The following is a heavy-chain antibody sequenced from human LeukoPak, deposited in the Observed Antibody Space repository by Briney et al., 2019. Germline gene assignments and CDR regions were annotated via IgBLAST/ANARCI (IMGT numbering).Heavy chain of an antibody. CDR3: TTVYSSSPLRPMDV. V-gene: IGHV3-23*01. CDR2: ISGSGGGT. CDR1: GFTFNTYV. J-gene: IGHJ6*02. Sequence: GGSLRLSCAASGFTFNTYVMSWVRQAPGKGLEWVSAISGSGGGTYYVDSVKGRFTISRDNSKNTLYLQMNSLRAEDTAVYYCTTVYSSSPLRPMDVWGQGTTVTVSS. D-gene: IGHD2-2*01.